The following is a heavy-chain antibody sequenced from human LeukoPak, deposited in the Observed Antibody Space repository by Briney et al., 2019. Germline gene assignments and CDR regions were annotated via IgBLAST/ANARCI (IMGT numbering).Heavy chain of an antibody. D-gene: IGHD2-2*01. CDR2: VGGSGGVT. CDR3: AKDGRGGDCTSASCTNWFGP. CDR1: GFTFSTYA. J-gene: IGHJ5*02. Sequence: GGSLRLSCAASGFTFSTYALTWVRQAPGKGLEWVSTVGGSGGVTYYADSVKGRFTISRDNSKNTLYLQMNSLRAEDTAVYYCAKDGRGGDCTSASCTNWFGPWGQGTLVTVSS. V-gene: IGHV3-23*01.